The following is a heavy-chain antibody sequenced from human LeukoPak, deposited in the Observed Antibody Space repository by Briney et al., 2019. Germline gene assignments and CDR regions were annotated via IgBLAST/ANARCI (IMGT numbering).Heavy chain of an antibody. Sequence: PGGSLRLSCAASGFTFSSYWMSWVGQAPGKGLAWVANRQQDGSGKYYKDSVKGRFTISRDNAKNSMYLQMNSLRAEDTVVYYCARDPDYGGSGFFGDSWGQGTLVTVSS. D-gene: IGHD4-23*01. J-gene: IGHJ4*02. CDR2: RQQDGSGK. CDR3: ARDPDYGGSGFFGDS. V-gene: IGHV3-7*01. CDR1: GFTFSSYW.